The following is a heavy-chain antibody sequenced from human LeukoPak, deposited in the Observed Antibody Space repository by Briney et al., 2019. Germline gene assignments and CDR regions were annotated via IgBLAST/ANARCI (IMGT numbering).Heavy chain of an antibody. CDR2: TNSDGSVR. J-gene: IGHJ4*02. CDR1: GFGFSSHW. V-gene: IGHV3-74*01. CDR3: AKDVAWGRMDL. Sequence: GGSLRLSCAASGFGFSSHWMHWVRQAPGKGLVWVSRTNSDGSVRNYADSVEGRFIISRDNAKNTLYLQMNSLGAEDTAVYHCAKDVAWGRMDLWGQGTLATVSS. D-gene: IGHD3/OR15-3a*01.